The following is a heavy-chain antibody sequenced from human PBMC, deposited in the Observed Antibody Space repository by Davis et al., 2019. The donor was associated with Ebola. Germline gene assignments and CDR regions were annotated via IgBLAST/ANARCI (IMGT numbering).Heavy chain of an antibody. CDR1: GGSISSSSYY. CDR3: ARQTYDFWSGPTNWFDP. Sequence: PSETLSLTCTVSGGSISSSSYYWGWIRQPPGKGLEWIGSIYYSGSTYYNPSLKSRVTISVDTSKNQFSLKLSSVTAADTAVYYCARQTYDFWSGPTNWFDPWGQGTLVTVSS. V-gene: IGHV4-39*01. J-gene: IGHJ5*02. CDR2: IYYSGST. D-gene: IGHD3-3*01.